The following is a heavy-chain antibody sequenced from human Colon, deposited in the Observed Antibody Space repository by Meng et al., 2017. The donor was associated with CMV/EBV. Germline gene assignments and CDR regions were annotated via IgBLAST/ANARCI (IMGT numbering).Heavy chain of an antibody. CDR2: IRSKANNYAT. D-gene: IGHD1-26*01. CDR3: TRVVGATRLYYYYGMDV. V-gene: IGHV3-73*01. CDR1: GFTFSGSA. J-gene: IGHJ6*02. Sequence: GGSLRLSCAASGFTFSGSAIHWVRQASGKGLEWVGRIRSKANNYATANAASVKGRFTISRDDSRNTAYLQMNSLKTEDTAVYYCTRVVGATRLYYYYGMDVWGQGTTVTVSS.